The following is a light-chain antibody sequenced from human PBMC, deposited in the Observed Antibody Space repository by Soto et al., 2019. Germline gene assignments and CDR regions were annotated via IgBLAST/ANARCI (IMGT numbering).Light chain of an antibody. V-gene: IGKV1-5*03. CDR3: QQYNSYRA. CDR2: KAS. CDR1: LPISNY. J-gene: IGKJ1*01. Sequence: DIQMTQSPSSLSASVGDRVTITCRASLPISNYLAWYQQKPGKAPKLLISKASSLESGVPSRFSGSGSGTEFTLTISCLQPDDFATYYCQQYNSYRAFGQGTKVDIK.